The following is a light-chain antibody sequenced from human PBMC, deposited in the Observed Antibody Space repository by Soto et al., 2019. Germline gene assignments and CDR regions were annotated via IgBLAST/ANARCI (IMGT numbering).Light chain of an antibody. CDR3: QQYNNWPPWT. V-gene: IGKV3D-15*01. Sequence: EILMTQSPASLSASPGDRVTLSCRASQSVSSNLAWYQQKPAQAXRLLIYDASTRATGIPARFSGSGSGTDFTLPISSLQTEDFAVYYCQQYNNWPPWTFGQGTKVDIK. CDR2: DAS. CDR1: QSVSSN. J-gene: IGKJ1*01.